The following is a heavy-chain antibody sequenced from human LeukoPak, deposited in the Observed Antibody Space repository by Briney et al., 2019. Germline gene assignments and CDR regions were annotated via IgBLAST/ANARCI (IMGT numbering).Heavy chain of an antibody. J-gene: IGHJ4*02. CDR1: GFTFSSYS. Sequence: GGSLRLSCAASGFTFSSYSMDWVRQAPGKGLEWVSSISSSSGYIYYADSVKGRFTISRDNAKNSLYLQMNSLRAEDTAVYYCARDPRGAARPGYWGQGTLVTVSS. D-gene: IGHD6-6*01. CDR3: ARDPRGAARPGY. V-gene: IGHV3-21*01. CDR2: ISSSSGYI.